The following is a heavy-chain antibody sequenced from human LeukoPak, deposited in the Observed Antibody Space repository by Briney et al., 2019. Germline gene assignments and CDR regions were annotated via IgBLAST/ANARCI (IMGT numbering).Heavy chain of an antibody. CDR3: ARGLYSSTWPDI. Sequence: SETLSLTCTVSGDSINSYYWSWIRQPPGKGLEWIGYIYYSGGTKYNPSLKSRVIMLMDTSKNQFSLRVSPVTAADTAVYYCARGLYSSTWPDIWGQGTLVTVFS. D-gene: IGHD6-13*01. V-gene: IGHV4-59*08. J-gene: IGHJ4*02. CDR2: IYYSGGT. CDR1: GDSINSYY.